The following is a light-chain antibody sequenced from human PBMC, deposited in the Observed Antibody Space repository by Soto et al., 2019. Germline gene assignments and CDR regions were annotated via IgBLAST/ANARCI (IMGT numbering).Light chain of an antibody. J-gene: IGLJ1*01. CDR3: QAWDRSTGGV. V-gene: IGLV3-1*01. CDR1: KLGDKY. CDR2: QDT. Sequence: SSELTQPPSVSVSPGQTASITCSGDKLGDKYACWYRQKPGQSPVLLIYQDTKRPSGIPERFSGSNSGNTATLTISGTQAMDEADYYCQAWDRSTGGVFGTGTKLTVL.